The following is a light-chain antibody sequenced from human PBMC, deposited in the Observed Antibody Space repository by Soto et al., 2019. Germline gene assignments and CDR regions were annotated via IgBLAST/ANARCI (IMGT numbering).Light chain of an antibody. CDR2: RTS. V-gene: IGKV3-20*01. J-gene: IGKJ1*01. CDR3: QQYGSSPRT. CDR1: QSLSSIY. Sequence: EIVFAQAPSTPSFSPGEGATASCRSSQSLSSIYLAWYQQKPGQAPRLLIYRTSSRATGIPDRFSGSESETDFTLTISRLEPDDSAVYYCQQYGSSPRTFGPGTKVDI.